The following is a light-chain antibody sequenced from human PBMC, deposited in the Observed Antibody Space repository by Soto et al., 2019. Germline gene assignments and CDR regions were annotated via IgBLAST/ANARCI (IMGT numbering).Light chain of an antibody. CDR3: SSYTSTNTQV. CDR1: SSDVGAYKY. CDR2: EVS. V-gene: IGLV2-14*01. J-gene: IGLJ1*01. Sequence: QSVLTQPVSVSGSPGQSITISCTGTSSDVGAYKYVSWYQQHPGKAPKLMIYEVSNRPSGVSNRFSGSKSGNTASVTISGLQAEDEADYYCSSYTSTNTQVFGTGTKVTVL.